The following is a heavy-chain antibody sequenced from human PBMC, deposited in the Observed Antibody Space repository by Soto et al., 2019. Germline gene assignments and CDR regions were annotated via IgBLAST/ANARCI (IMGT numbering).Heavy chain of an antibody. D-gene: IGHD3-9*01. CDR1: GGSISNYY. Sequence: PSETLSLTCTVSGGSISNYYWSWIRQPPGKGLEWIGYIYYSGSTNYNPSLKSRVTISVDTSKNQFSLKLSSVTAADTAVYYCARAILRYFDWSPSYFDYWGQGTLVTVSS. CDR3: ARAILRYFDWSPSYFDY. V-gene: IGHV4-59*01. J-gene: IGHJ4*02. CDR2: IYYSGST.